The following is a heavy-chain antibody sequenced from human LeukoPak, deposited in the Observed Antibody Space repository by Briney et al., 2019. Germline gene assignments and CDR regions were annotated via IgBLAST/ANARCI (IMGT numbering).Heavy chain of an antibody. D-gene: IGHD2/OR15-2a*01. CDR2: IKQDGSEK. CDR3: AREYRGSRYF. V-gene: IGHV3-7*01. J-gene: IGHJ4*02. CDR1: GFTFSNYW. Sequence: GGSLRLSCAASGFTFSNYWMSWVRQAPGKGLEWVANIKQDGSEKYYVDSVKSRFTISRDNAKNSLYLQMNSLRVEDTAVYYCAREYRGSRYFRGQGTLVTVSS.